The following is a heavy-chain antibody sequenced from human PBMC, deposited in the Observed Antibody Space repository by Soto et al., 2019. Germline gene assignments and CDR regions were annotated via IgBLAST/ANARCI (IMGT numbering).Heavy chain of an antibody. CDR1: GFTFIDKA. Sequence: VQLVESGGGVVQPGGSLRLSCEAPGFTFIDKAMHWAGRAQGKGLGGGAVVSHDGRNTHYADSVKGRFTISRDSSKNTVSLEMTSLRAEDTAVYYCAKGGRQWLVTSDFNYWGQGALVTVSS. D-gene: IGHD6-19*01. J-gene: IGHJ4*02. V-gene: IGHV3-30*18. CDR3: AKGGRQWLVTSDFNY. CDR2: VSHDGRNT.